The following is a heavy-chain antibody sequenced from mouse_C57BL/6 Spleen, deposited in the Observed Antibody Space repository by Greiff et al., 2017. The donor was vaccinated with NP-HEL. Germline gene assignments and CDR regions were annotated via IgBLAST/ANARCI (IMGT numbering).Heavy chain of an antibody. J-gene: IGHJ3*01. CDR2: ISDGGSYT. V-gene: IGHV5-4*01. CDR1: GFTFSSYA. CDR3: ARGGNSNYGFAY. Sequence: EVQGVESGGGLVKPGGSLKLSCAASGFTFSSYAMSWVRQTPEKSLEWVATISDGGSYTYYPDNVKGRFTISRDNAKNNLYLQMSHLKSEDTAMYYCARGGNSNYGFAYWGQGTLVTVSA. D-gene: IGHD2-5*01.